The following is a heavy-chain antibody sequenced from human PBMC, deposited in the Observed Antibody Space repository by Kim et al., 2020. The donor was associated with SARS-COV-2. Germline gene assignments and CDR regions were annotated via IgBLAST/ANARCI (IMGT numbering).Heavy chain of an antibody. CDR1: GYTFTNFG. V-gene: IGHV1-18*04. CDR2: ISPYNGNT. CDR3: ARGGVVPATIHNWFDP. D-gene: IGHD2-2*02. J-gene: IGHJ5*02. Sequence: ASVKVSCKTSGYTFTNFGITWVRQAPGQGLEWMGWISPYNGNTKYAQRLQDRVTLTTDASTRTSYMELRSLRFDDTAVYYCARGGVVPATIHNWFDPWGQRTLVTVSS.